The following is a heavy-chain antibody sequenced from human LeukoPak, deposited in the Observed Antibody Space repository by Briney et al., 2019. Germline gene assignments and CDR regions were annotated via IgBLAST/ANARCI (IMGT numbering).Heavy chain of an antibody. CDR2: ISYDGSNR. V-gene: IGHV3-30*18. Sequence: PGGSLRLSCAASGFTFSIYGMHWVRQAPGKGLEWVAVISYDGSNRYYADSVKGRFTISRDNSKNTLYLQMNSLRAEDTAVYYCAKAAEVLRYFDNPNENWFDPWGQGTLVTVSS. CDR1: GFTFSIYG. CDR3: AKAAEVLRYFDNPNENWFDP. J-gene: IGHJ5*02. D-gene: IGHD3-9*01.